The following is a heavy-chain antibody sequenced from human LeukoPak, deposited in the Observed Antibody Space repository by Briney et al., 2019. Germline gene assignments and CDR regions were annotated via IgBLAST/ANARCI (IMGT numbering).Heavy chain of an antibody. Sequence: PSETLSLTCTVFGDSVTGYYLNWVRQPPGKGLEWIGHIYKIGTTNYNPSLKSRLTISADTSKNQFSLKLRSVTAADTAVYYRVIGVGWQPDYWGQGALVTVSS. CDR2: IYKIGTT. D-gene: IGHD2-15*01. CDR1: GDSVTGYY. V-gene: IGHV4-59*02. J-gene: IGHJ4*02. CDR3: VIGVGWQPDY.